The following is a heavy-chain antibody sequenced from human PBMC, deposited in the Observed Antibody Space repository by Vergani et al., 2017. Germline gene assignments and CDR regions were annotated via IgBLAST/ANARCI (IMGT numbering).Heavy chain of an antibody. CDR2: IYYSGST. D-gene: IGHD3-10*01. CDR1: GGSISSGDYY. CDR3: ARKRVVREDFYC. Sequence: QVQLQESGPGLVKPSQTLSLTCTVSGGSISSGDYYWNWLRQPPGKGLEWIWYIYYSGSTYYNPSLKSRFTISVDTPKNPFSLKLRSVTAADTAVFDCARKRVVREDFYCWGEATLVTVSS. V-gene: IGHV4-30-4*08. J-gene: IGHJ4*02.